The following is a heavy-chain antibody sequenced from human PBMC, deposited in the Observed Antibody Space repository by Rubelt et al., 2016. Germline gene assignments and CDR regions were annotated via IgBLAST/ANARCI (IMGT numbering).Heavy chain of an antibody. CDR2: IDWDDDK. CDR3: ARLVAGLPFDY. V-gene: IGHV2-70*01. J-gene: IGHJ4*02. CDR1: GGSFSGYY. D-gene: IGHD6-19*01. Sequence: LLKPSETLSLTCAVYGGSFSGYYWSWIRQPPGKALEWLALIDWDDDKYYSTSLKTRLTISKDTSKNQVVLTMTNMDPVDTATYYCARLVAGLPFDYWGQGSLVTVSS.